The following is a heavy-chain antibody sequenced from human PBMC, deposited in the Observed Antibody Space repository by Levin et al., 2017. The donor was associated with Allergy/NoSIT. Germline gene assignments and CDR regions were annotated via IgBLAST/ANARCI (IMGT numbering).Heavy chain of an antibody. CDR3: ARDRTVGVGAIHRPSAFDY. CDR1: GGTFSSYA. CDR2: IIPIFGTA. V-gene: IGHV1-69*13. D-gene: IGHD1-26*01. Sequence: ASVKVSCKASGGTFSSYAISWVRQAPGQGLEWMGGIIPIFGTANYAQKFQGRVTITADESTSTAYMELSSLRSEDTAVYYCARDRTVGVGAIHRPSAFDYWGQGTLVTVSS. J-gene: IGHJ4*02.